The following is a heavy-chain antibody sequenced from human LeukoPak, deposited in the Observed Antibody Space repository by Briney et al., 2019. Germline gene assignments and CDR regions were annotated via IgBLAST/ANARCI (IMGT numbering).Heavy chain of an antibody. CDR1: GYSFTSYW. J-gene: IGHJ4*02. CDR2: IYPGDSDT. CDR3: ARGGKGYSYGYPVDY. V-gene: IGHV5-51*01. D-gene: IGHD5-18*01. Sequence: GESLKISCKGSGYSFTSYWIGWVRQMPGKGLEWMGIIYPGDSDTRYSPSFQGQVTISADKSISTAYLQWSSLKASDTAMYYCARGGKGYSYGYPVDYWGQGTLVPVSS.